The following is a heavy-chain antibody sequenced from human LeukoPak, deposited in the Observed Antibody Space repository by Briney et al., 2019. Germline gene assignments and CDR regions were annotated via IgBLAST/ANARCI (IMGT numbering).Heavy chain of an antibody. D-gene: IGHD4-17*01. J-gene: IGHJ4*02. V-gene: IGHV3-30*18. CDR2: ISYDGSNK. CDR3: AKVYDYGDYVLDY. Sequence: GGSLRLSCAASGFTFSSYGMHWVRQAPGKGLEWVAVISYDGSNKYYADSVKGRFTIFRDNSKNTLYLQMNSLRAEDTAVYYCAKVYDYGDYVLDYWGQGTLVTVSS. CDR1: GFTFSSYG.